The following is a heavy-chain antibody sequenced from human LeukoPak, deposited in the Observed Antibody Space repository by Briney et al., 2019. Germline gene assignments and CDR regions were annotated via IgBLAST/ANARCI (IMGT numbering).Heavy chain of an antibody. Sequence: SETLSLTCTVSGGSISSSSYYWGWIRQPPGKGLEWIGSIYYSGSTYYNPSLKSRVTISVDTSKNQFSLKLSSVTAADTAVYYCATSIGMDGYRSPWGQGTLVTVSS. V-gene: IGHV4-39*01. D-gene: IGHD5-24*01. CDR3: ATSIGMDGYRSP. CDR1: GGSISSSSYY. J-gene: IGHJ5*02. CDR2: IYYSGST.